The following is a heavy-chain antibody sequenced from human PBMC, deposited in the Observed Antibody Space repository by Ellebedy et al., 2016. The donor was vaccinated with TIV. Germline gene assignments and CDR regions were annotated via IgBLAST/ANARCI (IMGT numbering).Heavy chain of an antibody. CDR1: GYTFTSYG. J-gene: IGHJ4*02. CDR2: ISAYNGNT. D-gene: IGHD3-10*01. V-gene: IGHV1-18*01. Sequence: ASVKVSCXASGYTFTSYGISWVRQAPGQGLEWMGWISAYNGNTNYAQKLQGRVTMTTDTSTSTAYMELRSLRSDDTAVYYCARRLRRGSGSYLLFWGQGTLVTVSS. CDR3: ARRLRRGSGSYLLF.